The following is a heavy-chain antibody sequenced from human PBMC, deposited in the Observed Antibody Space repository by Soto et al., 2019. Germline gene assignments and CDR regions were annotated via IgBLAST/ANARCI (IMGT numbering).Heavy chain of an antibody. CDR1: GFTFEEYA. Sequence: EVQLVESGGGLVQPGRSLRLSCAASGFTFEEYAMHWVRQAPGKGLEWVSGISWNSSSIGYADSVKGRVTISRDNAKNSLYLQMNSLRAEDTALYYCAEDLYYYMDVWGKGTTVTVSS. CDR2: ISWNSSSI. V-gene: IGHV3-9*01. J-gene: IGHJ6*03. CDR3: AEDLYYYMDV.